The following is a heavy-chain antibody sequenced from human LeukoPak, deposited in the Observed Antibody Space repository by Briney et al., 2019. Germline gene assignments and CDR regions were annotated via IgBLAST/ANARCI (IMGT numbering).Heavy chain of an antibody. J-gene: IGHJ4*02. D-gene: IGHD3-10*01. CDR2: IYADGSS. V-gene: IGHV4-61*02. CDR3: ARGYYYRT. Sequence: SETLSLTCTVSGGSVGSDNSYLNWIRQPAGKGLEWIGRIYADGSSTYNPSLKSRVTILVDTSKNQFSLRLSSMTAADTAVYYCARGYYYRTWGLGTLVTVSS. CDR1: GGSVGSDNSY.